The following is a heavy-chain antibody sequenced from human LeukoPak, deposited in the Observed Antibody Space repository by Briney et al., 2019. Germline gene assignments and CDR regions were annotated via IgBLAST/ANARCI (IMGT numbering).Heavy chain of an antibody. CDR1: GGSISSGDYY. V-gene: IGHV4-30-4*08. CDR3: ARVPLLWFGETYAFDI. J-gene: IGHJ3*02. CDR2: IYYSGST. Sequence: SQTLSLTCTVSGGSISSGDYYWSWIRQPPGKGLEWIGYIYYSGSTYYNPSLKSRVTISVDTSKNQFSLKLSSVTAADTAVYYCARVPLLWFGETYAFDIWGQGTMVTVSS. D-gene: IGHD3-10*01.